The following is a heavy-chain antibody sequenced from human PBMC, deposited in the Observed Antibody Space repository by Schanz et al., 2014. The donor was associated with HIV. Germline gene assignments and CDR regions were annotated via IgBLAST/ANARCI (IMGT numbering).Heavy chain of an antibody. CDR2: ISHDGTNK. CDR3: AKGQRGMVRGDIDY. Sequence: QVQLVESGGGVVRPGRSLRLSCTASGFSFTDYGMHWVRQTPDKGLEWVAVISHDGTNKYYADSVKGRFTISRDNSKNTLYLQMNSLRAEDTAVYYCAKGQRGMVRGDIDYWGQGTLVTVSS. J-gene: IGHJ4*02. D-gene: IGHD3-10*01. CDR1: GFSFTDYG. V-gene: IGHV3-30*18.